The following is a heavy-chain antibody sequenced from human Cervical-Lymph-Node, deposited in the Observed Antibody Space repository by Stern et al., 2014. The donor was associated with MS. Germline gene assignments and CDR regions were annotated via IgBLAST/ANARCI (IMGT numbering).Heavy chain of an antibody. CDR2: VITTFNTA. D-gene: IGHD3-3*01. Sequence: VQLVESGAEVKKPGSSVKVSCKASGGTLSSLAISWVRQAPGQGLEWMGGVITTFNTAGYAQKFQGRVTITADKSTNTVYMEVSSLRPEDTAVYYCAKDPPLGVLREGGYKYFDVDVWGQGTPVTVSS. V-gene: IGHV1-69*06. CDR3: AKDPPLGVLREGGYKYFDVDV. CDR1: GGTLSSLA. J-gene: IGHJ6*02.